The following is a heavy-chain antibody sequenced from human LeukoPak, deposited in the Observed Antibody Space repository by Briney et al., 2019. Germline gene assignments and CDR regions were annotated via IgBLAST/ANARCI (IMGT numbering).Heavy chain of an antibody. CDR3: EKVQQLVDVGVY. Sequence: GGSLRLSCAASGFTFTSYGMHWVRQAPGKGLEWVAFIRNDGIKKYYADSVKGRFTISRDNSKNTLYLQMNSLRAEDTAVYYCEKVQQLVDVGVYWGQGTLVTVSS. CDR1: GFTFTSYG. CDR2: IRNDGIKK. D-gene: IGHD6-13*01. J-gene: IGHJ4*02. V-gene: IGHV3-30*02.